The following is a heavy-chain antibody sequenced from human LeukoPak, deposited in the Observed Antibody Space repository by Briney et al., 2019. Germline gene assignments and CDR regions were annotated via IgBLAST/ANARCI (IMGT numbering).Heavy chain of an antibody. CDR1: GFTFSRHW. CDR2: IKQDGSEK. Sequence: GGSLRLSCAASGFTFSRHWMTWVRQAPGKGPEWVANIKQDGSEKYYVDSVKGRFTISRDNAKDSLYARDEYLWSGYYPNQAFDYWGQGTLVTVSS. D-gene: IGHD3-3*01. V-gene: IGHV3-7*01. J-gene: IGHJ4*02. CDR3: DY.